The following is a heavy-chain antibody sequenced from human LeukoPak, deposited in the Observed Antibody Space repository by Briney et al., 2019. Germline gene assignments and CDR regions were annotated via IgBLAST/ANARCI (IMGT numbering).Heavy chain of an antibody. J-gene: IGHJ4*02. Sequence: GGSLRLSCTASGFTFSSYDMSWVRQAPGQGLEWISAISASGGSTYYADSVKGRFTISRDTSTNTLYLQMNSLRAEDTAVYYCGKDRGDYGDYDPQHGDYWGRGTLVTVSS. CDR3: GKDRGDYGDYDPQHGDY. D-gene: IGHD4-17*01. CDR2: ISASGGST. V-gene: IGHV3-23*01. CDR1: GFTFSSYD.